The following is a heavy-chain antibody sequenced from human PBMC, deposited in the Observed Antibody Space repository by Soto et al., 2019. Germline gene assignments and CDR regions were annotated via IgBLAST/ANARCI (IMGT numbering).Heavy chain of an antibody. D-gene: IGHD3-10*01. J-gene: IGHJ6*02. CDR3: AIRYGSGSYRDFNSYYGMDI. V-gene: IGHV3-23*01. CDR1: RFTFRNYG. CDR2: ISPTGEQR. Sequence: GGSLRLSCAASRFTFRNYGMSWVRQGPGKGLEWVSGISPTGEQRFYVDSVKGRFFISRDNSQNTLSLEMSNLRADDTAVYYCAIRYGSGSYRDFNSYYGMDIWGQGTSVTVSS.